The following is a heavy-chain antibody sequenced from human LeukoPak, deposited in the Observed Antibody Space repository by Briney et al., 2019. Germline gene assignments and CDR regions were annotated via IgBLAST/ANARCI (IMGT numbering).Heavy chain of an antibody. D-gene: IGHD3-9*01. CDR1: GFTFSNAW. J-gene: IGHJ4*02. CDR3: TTARGYDILTGYLYYFDY. CDR2: IKSKTDGGTT. Sequence: GWSLRLSCAASGFTFSNAWMSWVRQAPGKGLEWVGRIKSKTDGGTTDYAAPVKGRFTISRDDSKNTLYLQMNSLKTEDTAVYYCTTARGYDILTGYLYYFDYWGQGTLVTVSS. V-gene: IGHV3-15*01.